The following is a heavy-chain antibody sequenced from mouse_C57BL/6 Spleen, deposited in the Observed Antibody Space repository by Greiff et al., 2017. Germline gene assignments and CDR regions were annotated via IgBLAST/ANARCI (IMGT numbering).Heavy chain of an antibody. J-gene: IGHJ4*01. CDR1: GYTFTDYY. CDR3: ARGDYGDYYAMDY. D-gene: IGHD2-4*01. V-gene: IGHV1-76*01. CDR2: IYPGSGNT. Sequence: VQLQQSGAELVRPGASVKLSCKASGYTFTDYYINWVKQRPGQGLEWIARIYPGSGNTYYNEKFKGKATLTAEKSSSTAYMQLSSLTSEDSAVYFCARGDYGDYYAMDYWGQGTSVTVSS.